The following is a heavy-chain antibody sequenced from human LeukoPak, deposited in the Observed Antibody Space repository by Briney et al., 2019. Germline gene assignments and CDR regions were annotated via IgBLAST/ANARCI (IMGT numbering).Heavy chain of an antibody. J-gene: IGHJ4*02. D-gene: IGHD2-21*02. CDR2: ISVYNGNT. V-gene: IGHV1-18*01. CDR1: GYTFTSYG. CDR3: ARSHCGGDCYYPWEADY. Sequence: ASVKVSCKASGYTFTSYGISWVRQAPGQGLEWMGWISVYNGNTNYAQKLQGRVTMTTDTSTSTAYMELRSLRSDDTAVYYCARSHCGGDCYYPWEADYWGQGTLVTVSS.